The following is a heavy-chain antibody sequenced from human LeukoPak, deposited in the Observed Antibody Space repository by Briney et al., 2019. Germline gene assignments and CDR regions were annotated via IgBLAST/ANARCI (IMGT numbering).Heavy chain of an antibody. CDR2: INPSGGST. Sequence: ASVKVSCKASGYSFTSNFMHWVRQAPGQGLEWMGIINPSGGSTSYAQKFQGRVSMTRDTSTSTDYMELSSLTSEDTAVYYCAKALPYSSSWDYYYYAMDVRGQGTTVTVSS. D-gene: IGHD6-13*01. V-gene: IGHV1-46*01. CDR1: GYSFTSNF. J-gene: IGHJ6*02. CDR3: AKALPYSSSWDYYYYAMDV.